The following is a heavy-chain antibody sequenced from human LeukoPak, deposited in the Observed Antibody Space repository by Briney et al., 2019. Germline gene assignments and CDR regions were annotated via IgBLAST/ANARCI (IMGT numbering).Heavy chain of an antibody. J-gene: IGHJ4*02. V-gene: IGHV3-74*01. CDR2: IHTNGSST. CDR1: GFTFSNYW. CDR3: ARALAAAGTGGYL. Sequence: GGSLRPSCAASGFTFSNYWMHWVRHAPGKGLLWVARIHTNGSSTSYADSVKGRFTISRDNAKNTLYLQMNSLRAEDTAVYYCARALAAAGTGGYLWGQGTLVTVSS. D-gene: IGHD6-13*01.